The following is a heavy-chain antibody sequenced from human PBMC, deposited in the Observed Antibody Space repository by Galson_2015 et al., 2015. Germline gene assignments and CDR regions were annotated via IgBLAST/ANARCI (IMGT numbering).Heavy chain of an antibody. D-gene: IGHD2-15*01. CDR1: GFTFSSYG. CDR2: IWYDGNNI. V-gene: IGHV3-33*01. J-gene: IGHJ6*02. Sequence: SLRLSCAASGFTFSSYGMHWVRQAPGKGLEWVAVIWYDGNNINYADSVKGRFTISRDNSKNTLYLQMNSLRAEDTAVYYCVRDRGYCSGGSCYSGGMDVCGQGTTVTVSS. CDR3: VRDRGYCSGGSCYSGGMDV.